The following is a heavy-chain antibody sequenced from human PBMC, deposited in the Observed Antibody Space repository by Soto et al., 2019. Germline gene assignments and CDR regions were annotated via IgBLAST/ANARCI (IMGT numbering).Heavy chain of an antibody. D-gene: IGHD3-3*01. CDR1: GGTFSSYA. CDR2: IIPIFGTA. CDR3: ARAITIFGVVQGDAFDI. J-gene: IGHJ3*02. Sequence: QVQLVQSGAEVKKPGSSVKVSCKASGGTFSSYAISWVRLAPGQGLEWMGGIIPIFGTANYAQKFQGRVTITADESTSTAYMELSSLRSEDTAVYYCARAITIFGVVQGDAFDIWGQGTMVTVSS. V-gene: IGHV1-69*01.